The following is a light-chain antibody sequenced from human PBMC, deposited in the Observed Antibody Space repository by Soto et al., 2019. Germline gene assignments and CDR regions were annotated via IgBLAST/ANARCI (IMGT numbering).Light chain of an antibody. CDR2: GAS. V-gene: IGKV3-15*01. CDR1: ESVSTN. CDR3: QQYNSWPLT. J-gene: IGKJ4*01. Sequence: EIEMTQSPATLSLAPGERVTLSCRASESVSTNLARYQQKAGQAPRLLIYGASTRATGIPARFSGSGSGTEFTLTISSLQSEDFAVYYCQQYNSWPLTFGGGTKVDIK.